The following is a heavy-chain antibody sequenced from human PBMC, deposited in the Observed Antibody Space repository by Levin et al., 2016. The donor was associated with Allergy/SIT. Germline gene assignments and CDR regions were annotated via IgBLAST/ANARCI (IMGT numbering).Heavy chain of an antibody. CDR1: GFTFSDNW. D-gene: IGHD5-24*01. CDR2: IKQDGSEK. J-gene: IGHJ2*01. CDR3: ARHNPNWYFDL. Sequence: GESLKISCAASGFTFSDNWMTWVRQAPGKGLEWMANIKQDGSEKYYVDSAKGRFTISRDNAKNSLYLQLNSLRAEDTAVYYCARHNPNWYFDLWGRGTLVTVSS. V-gene: IGHV3-7*03.